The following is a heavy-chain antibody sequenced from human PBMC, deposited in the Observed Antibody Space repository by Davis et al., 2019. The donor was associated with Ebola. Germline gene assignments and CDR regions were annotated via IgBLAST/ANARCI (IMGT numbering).Heavy chain of an antibody. CDR1: GDSVTSNHW. CDR3: ERRRQIGGSLDL. V-gene: IGHV4-4*02. J-gene: IGHJ5*02. CDR2: TYHSGST. D-gene: IGHD3-10*01. Sequence: SETLSLTCAVSGDSVTSNHWCSCVRQSQATVLEWIGDTYHSGSTNYNPSLKSRITISVDTSKNQGSLKVTSVTAADTAVYYCERRRQIGGSLDLWGQGTLVRVSS.